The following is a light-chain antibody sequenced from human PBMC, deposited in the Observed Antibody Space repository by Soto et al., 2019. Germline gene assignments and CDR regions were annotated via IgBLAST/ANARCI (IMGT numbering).Light chain of an antibody. CDR2: GAS. CDR1: QSVSSY. Sequence: ESMLTQSPSTLSLSPGERATLSCRASQSVSSYLAWYQQKPGQAPRLLIYGASSRATGIPDRFSGSGSGTDFTLTISRLEPEDFAVYYCQQYGSSPITFGQGTRLEI. J-gene: IGKJ5*01. V-gene: IGKV3-20*01. CDR3: QQYGSSPIT.